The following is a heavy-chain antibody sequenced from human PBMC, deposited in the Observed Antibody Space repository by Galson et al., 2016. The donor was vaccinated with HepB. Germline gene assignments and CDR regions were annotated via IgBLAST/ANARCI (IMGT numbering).Heavy chain of an antibody. V-gene: IGHV3-33*01. CDR3: ARDWATRDVYNVTIDP. Sequence: VIWSDGSSKYYTDSVKGRFTISRDNSKNTVSLQMNSLRPDDTAMYYCARDWATRDVYNVTIDPWGQGIPVTVSS. D-gene: IGHD5-24*01. J-gene: IGHJ5*02. CDR2: IWSDGSSK.